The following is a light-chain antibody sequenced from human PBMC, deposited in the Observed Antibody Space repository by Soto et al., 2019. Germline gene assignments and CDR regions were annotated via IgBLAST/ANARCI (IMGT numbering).Light chain of an antibody. Sequence: QSALTQPASVSGSPGQSITISCTGTSSDVGGYNYISWYQQHPGKAPKFIIYDVRNRPSGVSNRFSGSRSGNTASLTISGLQAEDEADYYCSSYTSSNTVIFGGGTTLTVL. J-gene: IGLJ2*01. V-gene: IGLV2-14*03. CDR2: DVR. CDR1: SSDVGGYNY. CDR3: SSYTSSNTVI.